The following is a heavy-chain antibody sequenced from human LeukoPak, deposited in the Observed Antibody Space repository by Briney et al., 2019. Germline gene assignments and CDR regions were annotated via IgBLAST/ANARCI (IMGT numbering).Heavy chain of an antibody. V-gene: IGHV3-15*01. CDR1: GFTFSNAW. Sequence: GGSLRLSCAASGFTFSNAWMSWVRQAPGKGLEWVGRIKSKTDGGTTDYAAPVKGRFTISRDDSKNTLYLQMNSLKTEDTAVYYCTTGMYSGSYLSYYYMDVWGKGTTVTVSS. CDR2: IKSKTDGGTT. CDR3: TTGMYSGSYLSYYYMDV. D-gene: IGHD1-26*01. J-gene: IGHJ6*03.